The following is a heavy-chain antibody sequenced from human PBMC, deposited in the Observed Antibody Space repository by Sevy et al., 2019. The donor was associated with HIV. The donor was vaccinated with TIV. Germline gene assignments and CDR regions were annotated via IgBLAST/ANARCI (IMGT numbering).Heavy chain of an antibody. CDR2: ISSSSSTI. Sequence: GSLRLSCAASGFTFSSYSMNWVRQAPGKGLEWVSYISSSSSTIYYADSVKGRFTISRDNAKNSLYLQMNSLRAEDTAVYYWARDPPGEYYYDSSGYYPSGMDVWGQGTTLTVSS. CDR1: GFTFSSYS. CDR3: ARDPPGEYYYDSSGYYPSGMDV. V-gene: IGHV3-48*01. D-gene: IGHD3-22*01. J-gene: IGHJ6*02.